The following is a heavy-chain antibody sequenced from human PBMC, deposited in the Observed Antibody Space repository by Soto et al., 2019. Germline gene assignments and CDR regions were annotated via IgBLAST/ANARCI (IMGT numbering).Heavy chain of an antibody. Sequence: GGSLKISCTGSGYGFSGYWVVWGGPIPREGLKWMGMIYPDDSETRYSPSFQGQVTMSADKSINTVYLEWDSLKASDTAIYYCARYNSPSLVGNRFDPWGQGALVTVSS. CDR2: IYPDDSET. D-gene: IGHD3-22*01. CDR1: GYGFSGYW. CDR3: ARYNSPSLVGNRFDP. J-gene: IGHJ5*02. V-gene: IGHV5-51*01.